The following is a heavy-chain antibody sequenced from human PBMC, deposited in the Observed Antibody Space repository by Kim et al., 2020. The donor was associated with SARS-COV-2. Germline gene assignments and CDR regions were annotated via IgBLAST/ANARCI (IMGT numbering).Heavy chain of an antibody. J-gene: IGHJ4*02. V-gene: IGHV4-4*09. Sequence: TPSLKSRVTISVNTSKNQFSLKLSSVTAADTAVYYCARAYSGSYGAYFDYWGQGTLVTVSS. CDR3: ARAYSGSYGAYFDY. D-gene: IGHD1-26*01.